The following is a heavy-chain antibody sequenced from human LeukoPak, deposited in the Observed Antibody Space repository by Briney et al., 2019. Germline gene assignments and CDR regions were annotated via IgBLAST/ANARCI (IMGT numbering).Heavy chain of an antibody. CDR1: GYTFTSYG. CDR2: ISAYNGNT. J-gene: IGHJ4*02. Sequence: ASVKVSCMASGYTFTSYGISWVRQAPEQGLEWMGWISAYNGNTNYAQKLQGRVTMTTDTSTSTAYMELRSLRSDDTAVYYCARVVLLWFGEQKGIDYWGQGTLVTVSS. D-gene: IGHD3-10*01. CDR3: ARVVLLWFGEQKGIDY. V-gene: IGHV1-18*04.